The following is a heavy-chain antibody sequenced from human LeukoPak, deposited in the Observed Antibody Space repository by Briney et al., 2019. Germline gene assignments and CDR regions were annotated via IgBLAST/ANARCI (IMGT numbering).Heavy chain of an antibody. CDR2: ISTSGNT. V-gene: IGHV4-4*07. J-gene: IGHJ4*02. CDR1: GGSISSYY. Sequence: SETLSLTCTVSGGSISSYYWSWIRQPAGKGLEWIGHISTSGNTNYNPSLKSRVTMSLDTSKNQFSVKLRSVTAADTAVYYCARERGAVTAMRFDSWGQGTLVTVSS. D-gene: IGHD2-2*01. CDR3: ARERGAVTAMRFDS.